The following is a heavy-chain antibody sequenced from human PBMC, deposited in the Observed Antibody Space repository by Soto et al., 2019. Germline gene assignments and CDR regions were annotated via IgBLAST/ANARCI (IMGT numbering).Heavy chain of an antibody. J-gene: IGHJ6*02. CDR3: AKQRGARGYCSGGSCYSFGMYDYYYGMDV. D-gene: IGHD2-15*01. CDR2: ISGSGGST. Sequence: GGSLRLSCASPGFTFSSYAMRWVRQAPGKGLEWVSAISGSGGSTYYADSVKGRFTISRDNSKNALYLQMNSLRAEDTAVYYCAKQRGARGYCSGGSCYSFGMYDYYYGMDVWGQGTTVTVSS. V-gene: IGHV3-23*01. CDR1: GFTFSSYA.